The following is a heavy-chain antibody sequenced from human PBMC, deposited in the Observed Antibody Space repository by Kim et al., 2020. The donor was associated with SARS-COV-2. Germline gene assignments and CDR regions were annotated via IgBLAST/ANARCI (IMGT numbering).Heavy chain of an antibody. CDR2: IREGDGRT. J-gene: IGHJ4*02. D-gene: IGHD6-19*01. Sequence: GGSLRLSCAASGFTFSSYVMCWVRHAPGKGLEWVSAIREGDGRTYYADSVKGRFSISRDNAKNTLYLQMNSLRAEDTAVYYCARRASGWGLFDYCAQGT. CDR1: GFTFSSYV. V-gene: IGHV3-23*01. CDR3: ARRASGWGLFDY.